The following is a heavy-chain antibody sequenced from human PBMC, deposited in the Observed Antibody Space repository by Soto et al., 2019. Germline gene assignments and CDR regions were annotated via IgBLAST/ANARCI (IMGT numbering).Heavy chain of an antibody. Sequence: QVRLVESGGGVVQAGRSLRLSCTASGLTFTSYAIHWVRQAPGKWLEWVSLISEDGGNKYFAESVRGRFLISRDNSKNTVYLQMNSLRPEDTAVYFCARRLTSTVSALGYWGQGTLVTVSS. CDR2: ISEDGGNK. V-gene: IGHV3-30-3*01. CDR1: GLTFTSYA. CDR3: ARRLTSTVSALGY. D-gene: IGHD6-19*01. J-gene: IGHJ4*02.